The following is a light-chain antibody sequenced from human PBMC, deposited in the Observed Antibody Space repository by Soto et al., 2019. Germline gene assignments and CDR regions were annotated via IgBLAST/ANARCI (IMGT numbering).Light chain of an antibody. J-gene: IGKJ1*01. CDR2: GAS. CDR3: QQYGSSPPWT. Sequence: EIVLTQSPGTLSLSPGERATLSCRASESVSSSYLAWYQQKPGQARRLLIFGASSRATGTPDRFSGSGSGTDFTLTTSGLEPEDFAVYYCQQYGSSPPWTFGQGAEVEIK. V-gene: IGKV3-20*01. CDR1: ESVSSSY.